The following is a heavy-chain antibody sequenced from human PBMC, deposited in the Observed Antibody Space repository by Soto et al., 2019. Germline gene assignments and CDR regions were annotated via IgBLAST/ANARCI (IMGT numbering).Heavy chain of an antibody. D-gene: IGHD2-2*01. V-gene: IGHV3-23*01. J-gene: IGHJ4*02. Sequence: GGSLRLSCAASGFTFTDYAMSWVRQAPGKGLECVSIIGGRGGKKYYADSVKGRFTISRDNSKNTLDLQMDSLRAEDTGMYFCARDDCSSPSCYVYWGQGTPVTVSS. CDR2: IGGRGGKK. CDR3: ARDDCSSPSCYVY. CDR1: GFTFTDYA.